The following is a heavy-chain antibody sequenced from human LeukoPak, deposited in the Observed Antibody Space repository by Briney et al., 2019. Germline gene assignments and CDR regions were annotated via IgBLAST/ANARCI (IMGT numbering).Heavy chain of an antibody. V-gene: IGHV4-38-2*02. D-gene: IGHD2/OR15-2a*01. J-gene: IGHJ5*02. CDR3: ARFST. Sequence: PSETLSLTCTVSGYSISSGYYWGWIRQPPGKRLEWVGSIYSSGNTYYNPTLKSRVTISVDTSKNQFSLKLSSVTAADTAVYYCARFSTWGQGTLVTVSS. CDR2: IYSSGNT. CDR1: GYSISSGYY.